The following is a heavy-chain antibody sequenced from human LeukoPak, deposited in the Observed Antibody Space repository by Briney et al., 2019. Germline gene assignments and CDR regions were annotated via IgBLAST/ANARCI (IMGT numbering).Heavy chain of an antibody. Sequence: PGGSLRLSCAASGFTFSNYWMHWVRQAPGKGLVWVSRINTDGSSTSYADSVKGRFTISRDNAKNTLYLQMNSLTAEDTAVYYCARDAVYCGGDCYLFDYWGQGTLVTVSS. D-gene: IGHD2-21*01. J-gene: IGHJ4*02. CDR2: INTDGSST. V-gene: IGHV3-74*01. CDR3: ARDAVYCGGDCYLFDY. CDR1: GFTFSNYW.